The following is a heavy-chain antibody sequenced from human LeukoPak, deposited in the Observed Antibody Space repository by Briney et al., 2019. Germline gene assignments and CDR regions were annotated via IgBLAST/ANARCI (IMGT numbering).Heavy chain of an antibody. CDR3: AREGRDCSSTSCYPFDY. CDR1: GGSFSGYY. J-gene: IGHJ4*02. D-gene: IGHD2-2*01. Sequence: SETLSLNCAGYGGSFSGYYWSWIRQPPGKGLEWIGEINHSGSTNYNPSLKSRVTISVDTSKNQFSLKLSSVTAADTAVYYCAREGRDCSSTSCYPFDYWGQGTLVTVSS. V-gene: IGHV4-34*01. CDR2: INHSGST.